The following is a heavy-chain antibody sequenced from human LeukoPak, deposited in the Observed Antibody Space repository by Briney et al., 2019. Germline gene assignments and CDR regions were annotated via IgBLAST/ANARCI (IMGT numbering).Heavy chain of an antibody. Sequence: GASVKVSCKASGGTFSSYAISWVRQAPGQGLEWMGRIISSVGTANYAQKFQGGVTITKDESTSTAYMELRSLRSEDTAVYYCARGPPCSGGSCYSGWWFDPWGQGTLVTVSS. CDR2: IISSVGTA. CDR3: ARGPPCSGGSCYSGWWFDP. J-gene: IGHJ5*02. CDR1: GGTFSSYA. D-gene: IGHD2-15*01. V-gene: IGHV1-69*05.